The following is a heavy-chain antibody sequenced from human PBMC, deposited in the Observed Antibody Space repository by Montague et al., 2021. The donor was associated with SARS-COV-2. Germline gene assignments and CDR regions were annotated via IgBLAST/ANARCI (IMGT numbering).Heavy chain of an antibody. CDR1: GGSFSGHY. Sequence: SETLSLTCAVYGGSFSGHYWSWIRQPPGKGLEWIGEINHSGSAKYNPSLKSRVILLVDTSKNQFSLKMSSVTAADTAVYYCARGQTAAVTFYGIWNGQRDYYYYMDVWGQGTTVTVSS. CDR2: INHSGSA. V-gene: IGHV4-34*01. J-gene: IGHJ6*03. CDR3: ARGQTAAVTFYGIWNGQRDYYYYMDV. D-gene: IGHD3-3*01.